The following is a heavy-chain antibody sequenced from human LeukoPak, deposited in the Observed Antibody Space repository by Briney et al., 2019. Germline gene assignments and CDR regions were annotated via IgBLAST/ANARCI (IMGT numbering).Heavy chain of an antibody. V-gene: IGHV1-2*02. Sequence: ASVKVSCKASGYTFTGYYMHWVRQAPGQGLEWMGWINPNSGGTNYAQKFQGRVTMTRDTSISTAYMELSRLRSDDTTVYYCATLWFGELLLDYWGQGTLVTVSS. J-gene: IGHJ4*02. CDR3: ATLWFGELLLDY. CDR2: INPNSGGT. D-gene: IGHD3-10*01. CDR1: GYTFTGYY.